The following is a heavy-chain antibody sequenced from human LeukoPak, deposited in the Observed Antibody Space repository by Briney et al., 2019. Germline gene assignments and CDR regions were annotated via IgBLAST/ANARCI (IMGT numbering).Heavy chain of an antibody. J-gene: IGHJ4*02. CDR2: INPNGGVT. CDR3: VRDVHNWNDDY. V-gene: IGHV1-2*02. CDR1: GYTSTGYN. D-gene: IGHD1-1*01. Sequence: GASVKVSCKASGYTSTGYNIHWVRQAPGQGLKWMGWINPNGGVTNYPQKFQGRVTLTRDTSITTAYMDLSRLTSDDTAVYYCVRDVHNWNDDYWGQGTLVTVSS.